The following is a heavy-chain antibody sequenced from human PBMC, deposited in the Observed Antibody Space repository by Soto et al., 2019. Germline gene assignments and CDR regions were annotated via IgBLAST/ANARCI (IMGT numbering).Heavy chain of an antibody. CDR1: GCSMSRYY. V-gene: IGHV4-59*08. CDR3: ARHATRSSAH. Sequence: SETLSLTCTVSGCSMSRYYWSWIRQPPGKGLECIGYIYYTGSTNYNPSLKSRVTISVDTSKNQISLNLTSVSAADTAVYYCARHATRSSAHWGQGTLVTVSS. J-gene: IGHJ4*02. CDR2: IYYTGST.